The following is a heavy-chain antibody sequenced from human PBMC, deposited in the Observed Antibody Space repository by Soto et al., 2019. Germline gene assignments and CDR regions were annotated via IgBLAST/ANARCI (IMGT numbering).Heavy chain of an antibody. D-gene: IGHD5-12*01. CDR1: GGSVSNNNW. J-gene: IGHJ4*02. CDR3: TKNSAYALDY. V-gene: IGHV4-4*02. CDR2: IRLSGGT. Sequence: QVQLQESGPGLVKPSGTLSLSCALSGGSVSNNNWWSWVRQSPGNGLEWIGVIRLSGGTNYNPSLESRATISVDKSKNEFSLRLKSVTAADTAVYYCTKNSAYALDYWGLGTLVTVSS.